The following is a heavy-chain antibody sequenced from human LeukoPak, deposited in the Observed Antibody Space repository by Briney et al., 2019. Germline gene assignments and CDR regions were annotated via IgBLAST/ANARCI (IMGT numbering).Heavy chain of an antibody. V-gene: IGHV4-4*07. Sequence: SETLSLTCTVSGGSISSYYWSWIRQPAGKGLEWIGRIYTSGSTNYNPSLKSRVTMSVDTSKNQFSLKLSSVTAADTAVYYCASEDYDFWSGRQRYYFDHWGQGTLVTVSS. CDR2: IYTSGST. D-gene: IGHD3-3*01. CDR3: ASEDYDFWSGRQRYYFDH. J-gene: IGHJ4*02. CDR1: GGSISSYY.